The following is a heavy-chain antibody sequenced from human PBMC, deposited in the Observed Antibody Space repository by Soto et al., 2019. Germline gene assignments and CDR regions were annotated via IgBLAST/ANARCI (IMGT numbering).Heavy chain of an antibody. J-gene: IGHJ6*02. CDR3: ARGRTPRYCTIGVCPPPYYYYYGMDV. V-gene: IGHV1-8*01. CDR2: MNPNSGNT. Sequence: ASVKVSCKASGYTFTSYDINWVRQATGQGLEWMGWMNPNSGNTGYAQKFQGRVTMTRNTSISTAYMELSSLRSEDTAVYYCARGRTPRYCTIGVCPPPYYYYYGMDVWGQGTTVTVSS. D-gene: IGHD2-8*01. CDR1: GYTFTSYD.